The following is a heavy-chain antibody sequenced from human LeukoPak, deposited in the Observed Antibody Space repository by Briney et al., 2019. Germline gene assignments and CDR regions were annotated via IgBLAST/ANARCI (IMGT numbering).Heavy chain of an antibody. CDR3: ARELGNRYNWNDGEGAFDI. V-gene: IGHV1-69*13. J-gene: IGHJ3*02. D-gene: IGHD1-1*01. CDR1: GGTFSNYA. Sequence: SVKVSCKASGGTFSNYAISWVRQAPGQGLERMGGIIPIFGTANYAQKFQGRVTITADESTSTAYMELSSLRSEDTAVYYCARELGNRYNWNDGEGAFDIWGQGTMVTVSS. CDR2: IIPIFGTA.